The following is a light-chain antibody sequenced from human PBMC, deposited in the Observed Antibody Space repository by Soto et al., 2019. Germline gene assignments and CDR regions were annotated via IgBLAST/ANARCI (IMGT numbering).Light chain of an antibody. CDR2: DAS. CDR1: QSVRSS. J-gene: IGKJ3*01. V-gene: IGKV3-11*01. Sequence: EIVLTQSPDTLSLSPGERATLSCRASQSVRSSLAWYQQKPGQAPRLLIYDASTRATGIPARFSGSGCGTDFTLTIISLEPQDFAVYYCQQRSNWPPEVTFGPGTKVDIK. CDR3: QQRSNWPPEVT.